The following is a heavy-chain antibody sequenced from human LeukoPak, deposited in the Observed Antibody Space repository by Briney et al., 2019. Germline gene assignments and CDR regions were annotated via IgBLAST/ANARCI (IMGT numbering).Heavy chain of an antibody. CDR3: ARDGATAGVHDAFDI. Sequence: ASVKVSCKASGYTFTGYYMHWVRQAPGQGLEWMGWINPNSGGTNYAQKFRGRVTMTRDTSISTAYMELSRLRSDDTAVYYCARDGATAGVHDAFDIWGQGTMVTVSS. D-gene: IGHD3-10*01. CDR1: GYTFTGYY. J-gene: IGHJ3*02. CDR2: INPNSGGT. V-gene: IGHV1-2*02.